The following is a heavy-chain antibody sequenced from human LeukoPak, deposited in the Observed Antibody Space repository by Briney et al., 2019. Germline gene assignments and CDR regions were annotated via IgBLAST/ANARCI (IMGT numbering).Heavy chain of an antibody. J-gene: IGHJ4*02. CDR3: SRAGGYCGRSSCPYYFDY. D-gene: IGHD2-15*01. Sequence: ASVKLSCKCSGYTFTVYYMHMVRQPNGQGLEWMGWMNPNSGNTGYAQKLEGRVTMTRNTSISKAYKVLSNRMTADATAYYCSRAGGYCGRSSCPYYFDYWGQGALVAVSS. CDR1: GYTFTVYY. V-gene: IGHV1-8*02. CDR2: MNPNSGNT.